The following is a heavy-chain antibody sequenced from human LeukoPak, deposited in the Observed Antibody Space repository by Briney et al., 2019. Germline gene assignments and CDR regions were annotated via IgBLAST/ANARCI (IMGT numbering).Heavy chain of an antibody. Sequence: GGSLRLSCAASEITFKSYAIYWVRQAPGKGLEWLTMISYDGSDMLYADSVKGRFTISRDNSKHTLFLQMNSLRDEDTAVYYCAKGRTLVGGSTRSYDCWGQGTLVTISS. D-gene: IGHD1-26*01. V-gene: IGHV3-30*04. J-gene: IGHJ4*02. CDR2: ISYDGSDM. CDR1: EITFKSYA. CDR3: AKGRTLVGGSTRSYDC.